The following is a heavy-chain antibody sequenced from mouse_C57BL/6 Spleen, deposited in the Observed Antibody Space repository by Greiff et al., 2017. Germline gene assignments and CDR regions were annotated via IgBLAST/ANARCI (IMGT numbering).Heavy chain of an antibody. J-gene: IGHJ1*03. Sequence: EVQLVESGGGLVQPKGSLKLSCAASGFSFNTYAMNWVRQAPGKGLEWVARIRSKSNNYATYYADSVKDRFTISRDDSESMLYLQMNNLKTEDTAMYYCVRTMGDYDWYFDVWGTGTTVTVSS. V-gene: IGHV10-1*01. CDR2: IRSKSNNYAT. D-gene: IGHD2-4*01. CDR1: GFSFNTYA. CDR3: VRTMGDYDWYFDV.